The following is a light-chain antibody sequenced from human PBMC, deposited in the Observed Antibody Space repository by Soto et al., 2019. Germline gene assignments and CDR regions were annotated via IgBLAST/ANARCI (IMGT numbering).Light chain of an antibody. CDR2: GAS. J-gene: IGKJ1*01. Sequence: EIVMTQSPATLSVSPGERATLSCRASQSVSSNLAWYQQKPDQAPRLLIYGASTRATGIPARFSGSGSGTEFTLTIGSLQSEDLAVYYCQQYNNWPPTWTFGQGTKVEI. V-gene: IGKV3-15*01. CDR3: QQYNNWPPTWT. CDR1: QSVSSN.